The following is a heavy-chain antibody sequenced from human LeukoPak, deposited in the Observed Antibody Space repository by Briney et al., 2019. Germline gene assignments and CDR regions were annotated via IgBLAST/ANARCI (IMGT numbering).Heavy chain of an antibody. CDR2: ISAYNGNT. CDR3: AILMITFGGVIVQNWFDP. J-gene: IGHJ5*02. Sequence: ASVKVSCKASGYTFTSYGISWVRQAPGQGLEWMGWISAYNGNTNYAQKLQGRVTMTTDTSTSTAYMELRSLRSDDTAVFYCAILMITFGGVIVQNWFDPWGQGTLVTVSS. CDR1: GYTFTSYG. V-gene: IGHV1-18*01. D-gene: IGHD3-16*02.